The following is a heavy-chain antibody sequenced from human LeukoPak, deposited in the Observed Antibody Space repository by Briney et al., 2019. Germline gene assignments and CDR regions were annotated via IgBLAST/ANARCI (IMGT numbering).Heavy chain of an antibody. CDR1: GFTFSSYG. Sequence: GGSLRLSCAASGFTFSSYGMHWVRQAPGKGLEWVAVISYDGSNKYYADSVKGRFTISRDNSKNTLYLQMNSLRAEDTAVYYCARDRGVYSSSWSDYWGQGTLVTVSS. D-gene: IGHD6-13*01. J-gene: IGHJ4*02. V-gene: IGHV3-30*03. CDR2: ISYDGSNK. CDR3: ARDRGVYSSSWSDY.